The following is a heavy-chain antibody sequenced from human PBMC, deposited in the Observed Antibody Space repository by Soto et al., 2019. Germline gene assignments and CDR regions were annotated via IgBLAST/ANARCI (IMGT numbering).Heavy chain of an antibody. J-gene: IGHJ4*02. CDR3: ASGKGVDGSHYLAN. V-gene: IGHV4-30-4*01. Sequence: SETLSLTCTVSGVPISTDDYYWTWIRQPPGKGLEWIGYIYYSGSTYYNWSLKSRVTISIDTSKNQFSLNLSSVTAADTAVYYCASGKGVDGSHYLANWGQGTLVTVSS. D-gene: IGHD1-26*01. CDR1: GVPISTDDYY. CDR2: IYYSGST.